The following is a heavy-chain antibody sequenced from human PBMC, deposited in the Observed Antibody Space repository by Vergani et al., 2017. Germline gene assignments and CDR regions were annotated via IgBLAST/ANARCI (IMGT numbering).Heavy chain of an antibody. J-gene: IGHJ4*02. CDR2: IRYDGSNK. CDR3: FITTGVIG. Sequence: QVQLVESGGGVVQPGGSLRLSCAASGFPFRSYGLHWVRQAPGKGLAWVAFIRYDGSNKYYADSVKGRFTISRDNSKNTLYLQMNSLRAEDTAVYYCFITTGVIGWGQGTLVTVSS. D-gene: IGHD4-23*01. CDR1: GFPFRSYG. V-gene: IGHV3-30*02.